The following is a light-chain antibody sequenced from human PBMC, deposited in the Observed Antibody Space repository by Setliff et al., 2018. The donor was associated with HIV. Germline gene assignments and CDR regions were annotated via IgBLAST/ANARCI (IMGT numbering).Light chain of an antibody. V-gene: IGLV2-11*01. CDR2: DVY. Sequence: QSALTQPRSVSGSPGQSVTISCTGSSSDFGDYDYVSWYQQYPGKAPKLIIYDVYKRPSGVPDRFSGSKSDNTASLTISGLQADDEADYFCCSNAASPTFYVFGPGTKVTVL. CDR1: SSDFGDYDY. J-gene: IGLJ1*01. CDR3: CSNAASPTFYV.